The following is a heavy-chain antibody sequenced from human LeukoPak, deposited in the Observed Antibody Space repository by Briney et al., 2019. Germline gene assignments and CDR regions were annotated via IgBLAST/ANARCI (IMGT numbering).Heavy chain of an antibody. CDR1: GGSIINTSYN. V-gene: IGHV4-39*01. CDR3: ARQANWGSLRSVFHY. CDR2: SSGSGST. J-gene: IGHJ4*02. D-gene: IGHD3-16*02. Sequence: SETLSLTCTVSGGSIINTSYNWGLVRQSPGLGLEWVGSSSGSGSTDYSLTRKSRVTISVDTSANQFSLRLTSVTAADTAVYHCARQANWGSLRSVFHYWGQGTLVTLSS.